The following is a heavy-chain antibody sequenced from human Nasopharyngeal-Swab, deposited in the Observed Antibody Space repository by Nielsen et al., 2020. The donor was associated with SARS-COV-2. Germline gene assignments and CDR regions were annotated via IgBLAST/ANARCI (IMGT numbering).Heavy chain of an antibody. CDR2: IYYSGST. J-gene: IGHJ4*02. V-gene: IGHV4-31*02. Sequence: WIRQPPGKGLEWIGNIYYSGSTYYNPSLKSRVTISVDTSKNQFSLKLSSVTAADTAVYYCARGGYGSGSYHFDYWGQGTLVTVSS. CDR3: ARGGYGSGSYHFDY. D-gene: IGHD3-10*01.